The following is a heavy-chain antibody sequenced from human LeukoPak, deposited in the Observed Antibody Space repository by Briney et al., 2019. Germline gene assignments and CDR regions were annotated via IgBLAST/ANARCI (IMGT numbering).Heavy chain of an antibody. V-gene: IGHV4-61*08. CDR1: AASVGSAGYY. J-gene: IGHJ4*02. Sequence: PSETLSLTCTVSAASVGSAGYYWSWIRQPPGGGLDWIGYVYYTANTNYNPSLKSRVTMSVDPSRNQFSLKVTSVTAADTAIYCCARTQSQSGRYRYYFGYWGQGTLVSVSS. CDR2: VYYTANT. CDR3: ARTQSQSGRYRYYFGY. D-gene: IGHD1-26*01.